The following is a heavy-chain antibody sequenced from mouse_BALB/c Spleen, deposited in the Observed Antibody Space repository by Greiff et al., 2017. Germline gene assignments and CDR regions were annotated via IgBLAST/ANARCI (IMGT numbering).Heavy chain of an antibody. CDR3: ARDNSYAMDY. J-gene: IGHJ4*01. D-gene: IGHD1-3*01. V-gene: IGHV1-26*01. Sequence: EVQLQQSGPELVKPGASVKISCKASGYSFTGYYMHWVKQSHVKSLEWIGRINPYNGATSYNQNFKDKASLTVDKSSSTAYMELHSLTSEDSAVYYCARDNSYAMDYWGQGTSVTVSS. CDR1: GYSFTGYY. CDR2: INPYNGAT.